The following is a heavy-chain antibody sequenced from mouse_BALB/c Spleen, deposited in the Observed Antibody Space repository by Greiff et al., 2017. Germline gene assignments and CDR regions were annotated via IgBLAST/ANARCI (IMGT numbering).Heavy chain of an antibody. CDR2: IWTGGGT. Sequence: QVQLQQSGPGLVAPSQSLSITCTVSGFSLTSYDISWIRQPPGKGLEWLGVIWTGGGTNYNSAFMSRLSISKDNSKSQVFLKMNSLQTDDTAIYYCVRDGNYWSFAYWGQGTLVTVSA. V-gene: IGHV2-9-2*01. CDR3: VRDGNYWSFAY. D-gene: IGHD2-1*01. CDR1: GFSLTSYD. J-gene: IGHJ3*01.